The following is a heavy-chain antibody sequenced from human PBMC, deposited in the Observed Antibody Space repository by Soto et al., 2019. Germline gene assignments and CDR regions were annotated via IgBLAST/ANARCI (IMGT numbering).Heavy chain of an antibody. D-gene: IGHD2-2*02. CDR3: ARDGGYCISTSCYIPSPEYYGMDF. J-gene: IGHJ6*02. CDR1: GYTFTSYG. CDR2: ISAYNGNT. Sequence: QVQLVQSGAEVKKPGASVKVSCKASGYTFTSYGISWVRQAPGQGLEWMGWISAYNGNTNYAQKLQGRVTMTTDTATSTAYMELRSLRSDDTAVYYCARDGGYCISTSCYIPSPEYYGMDFWGQGTTVTVSS. V-gene: IGHV1-18*01.